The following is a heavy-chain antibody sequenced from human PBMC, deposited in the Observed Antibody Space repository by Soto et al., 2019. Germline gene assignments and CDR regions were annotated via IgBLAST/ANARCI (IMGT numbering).Heavy chain of an antibody. V-gene: IGHV4-59*01. J-gene: IGHJ6*03. CDR3: ARVPYNWNRHLYYYYYMDV. D-gene: IGHD1-20*01. Sequence: SETLSLTCTVSGGSISSYYWSWIRQPPGKGLEWIGYIYYSGSTNYNPSLKSRVTISVDTSKNQFSLKLSSVTAADTAVYYCARVPYNWNRHLYYYYYMDVWGKGTTVTVSS. CDR1: GGSISSYY. CDR2: IYYSGST.